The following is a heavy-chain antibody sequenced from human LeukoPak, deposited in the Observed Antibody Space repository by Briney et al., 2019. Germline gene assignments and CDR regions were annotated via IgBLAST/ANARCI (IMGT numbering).Heavy chain of an antibody. D-gene: IGHD2-2*01. CDR1: GGSFSGYY. CDR2: INHSGST. CDR3: ARAMPDCSSTSCYSV. J-gene: IGHJ4*02. V-gene: IGHV4-34*01. Sequence: SETLSLTCAVYGGSFSGYYWSWIRQPPGKGLEWIGEINHSGSTNYNPSLKSRVTISVVTSKNQFSLKLSSVTAADTAVYYCARAMPDCSSTSCYSVWGQGTLVTVSS.